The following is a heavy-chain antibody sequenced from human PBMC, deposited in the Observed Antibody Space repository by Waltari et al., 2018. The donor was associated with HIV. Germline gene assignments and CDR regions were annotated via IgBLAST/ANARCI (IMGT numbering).Heavy chain of an antibody. CDR3: VGGVTGGVFDY. J-gene: IGHJ4*02. V-gene: IGHV3-72*01. Sequence: EVHLVESGGGLVQPGGSLRLSCAASGFTFSDHYMDWVRQAPGKGLEWVARIRNRTNGYTTEYVASVRGRFIIARDDSKNSLYLQMNSLRTEDTAVYFCVGGVTGGVFDYWGQGTLVTVSS. CDR1: GFTFSDHY. D-gene: IGHD2-8*02. CDR2: IRNRTNGYTT.